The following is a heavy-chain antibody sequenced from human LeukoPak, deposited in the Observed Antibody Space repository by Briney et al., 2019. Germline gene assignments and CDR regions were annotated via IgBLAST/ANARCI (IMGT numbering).Heavy chain of an antibody. Sequence: PSETLSLTCTVSDGSISSSNYYWGWIRQPPGKGLEWIGTIYYSGSTYYNPSLKSRVTISVDTSKNQFSLKVNSVAAADTAVYYCARVRGYYLPPSYFDYWGQGTLVTVSS. D-gene: IGHD3-22*01. J-gene: IGHJ4*02. CDR1: DGSISSSNYY. CDR2: IYYSGST. V-gene: IGHV4-39*07. CDR3: ARVRGYYLPPSYFDY.